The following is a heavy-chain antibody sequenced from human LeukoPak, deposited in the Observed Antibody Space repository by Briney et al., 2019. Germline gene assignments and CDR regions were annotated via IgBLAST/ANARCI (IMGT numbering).Heavy chain of an antibody. CDR3: ARDSGSGNNDY. CDR2: ISAGNGNT. V-gene: IGHV1-3*01. CDR1: GGTFSSYA. J-gene: IGHJ4*02. D-gene: IGHD1-26*01. Sequence: GSSVKVSCKASGGTFSSYAISWVRQAPGQGLEWMGWISAGNGNTKYSQNFQGRVTFISNTSATTAFMELSSLRSEDAAVYYCARDSGSGNNDYWGQGTLVTVSS.